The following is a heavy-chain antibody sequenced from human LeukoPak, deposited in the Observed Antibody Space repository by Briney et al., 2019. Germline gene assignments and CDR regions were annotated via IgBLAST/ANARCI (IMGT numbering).Heavy chain of an antibody. V-gene: IGHV4-34*01. CDR1: GGSFSGYY. CDR3: ARVRSSSSSSDFSTKYYGMDV. CDR2: INHSGST. Sequence: SETLSLTCAVYGGSFSGYYWSWIRQPPGKGLEWIGEINHSGSTNYNPSLKSRVTISVDTSKNQFSLKLSSVTAADTAVYYCARVRSSSSSSDFSTKYYGMDVWGQGTTVTVSS. D-gene: IGHD6-6*01. J-gene: IGHJ6*02.